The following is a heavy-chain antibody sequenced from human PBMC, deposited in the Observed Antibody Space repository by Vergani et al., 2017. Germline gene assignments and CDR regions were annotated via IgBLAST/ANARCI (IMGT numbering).Heavy chain of an antibody. CDR2: INPNSGGT. D-gene: IGHD3-22*01. Sequence: QVQLVQSGAEVKKPGASVKVSCKAPGYTFTGYYMHSVRQAPGQGLEWMGWINPNSGGTNYAQKFQGWVTMTRATAISTAYMELSRLRSDDTAVYYCASGHDSSGPGAFDIWGQGTMVTVSS. CDR3: ASGHDSSGPGAFDI. CDR1: GYTFTGYY. J-gene: IGHJ3*02. V-gene: IGHV1-2*04.